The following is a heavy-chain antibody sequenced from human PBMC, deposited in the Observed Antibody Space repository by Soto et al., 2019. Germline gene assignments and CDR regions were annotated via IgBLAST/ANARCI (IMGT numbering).Heavy chain of an antibody. CDR2: IYHSGST. D-gene: IGHD3-3*01. J-gene: IGHJ5*02. Sequence: SETLSLTCAVSGGSISSSNWWSWVRQPPGKGLEWIGEIYHSGSTNYNPSLKSRVTISVDKSKNQFSLKLSSVTAADTAVYYCARRGLLRFLEWFPNWFDPWGQGTLVTVSS. CDR3: ARRGLLRFLEWFPNWFDP. V-gene: IGHV4-4*02. CDR1: GGSISSSNW.